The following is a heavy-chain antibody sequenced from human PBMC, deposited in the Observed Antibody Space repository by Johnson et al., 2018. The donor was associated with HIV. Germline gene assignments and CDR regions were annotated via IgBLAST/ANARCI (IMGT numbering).Heavy chain of an antibody. CDR3: AKGRGHAFDI. V-gene: IGHV3-20*04. D-gene: IGHD3-10*01. Sequence: EVQVVESGGSVVRPGGSLRLSCVASGFTFDDFALTWVRQAPGKGLEWVSGINWNGGNTGYADSVQGRFTISRDNSKNTLYLQMNSLRAEDTAVYYCAKGRGHAFDIWGQGTMVTVSS. J-gene: IGHJ3*02. CDR1: GFTFDDFA. CDR2: INWNGGNT.